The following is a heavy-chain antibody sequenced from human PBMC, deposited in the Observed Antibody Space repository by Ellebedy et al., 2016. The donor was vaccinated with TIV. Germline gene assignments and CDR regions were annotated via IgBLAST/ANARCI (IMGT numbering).Heavy chain of an antibody. Sequence: SETLSLTCAVYGVSFSGYYWSWIRQPPGKGLDRIGEINHSGRTNYNPSLDKGRVTISVDTSKNQFSLRLSSVTVADTAVYYCAEGRSGWYYVDYWGQGTPVTVSS. D-gene: IGHD6-19*01. CDR3: AEGRSGWYYVDY. V-gene: IGHV4-34*01. CDR2: INHSGRT. CDR1: GVSFSGYY. J-gene: IGHJ4*02.